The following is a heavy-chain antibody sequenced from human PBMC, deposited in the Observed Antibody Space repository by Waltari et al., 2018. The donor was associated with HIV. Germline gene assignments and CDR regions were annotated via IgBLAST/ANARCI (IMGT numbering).Heavy chain of an antibody. V-gene: IGHV3-15*01. D-gene: IGHD3-16*01. Sequence: EVQLVESGGGLVKPGGSLRLSCAASGFTFSNAWMSWVRQAPGKGLEWVGRSKSKIDGGTTDYAAPVKGRFTISRDDSKNTLYLQMNSLKTEDTAVYYCTTGGEDWGQGTLVTVSS. CDR2: SKSKIDGGTT. CDR3: TTGGED. J-gene: IGHJ4*02. CDR1: GFTFSNAW.